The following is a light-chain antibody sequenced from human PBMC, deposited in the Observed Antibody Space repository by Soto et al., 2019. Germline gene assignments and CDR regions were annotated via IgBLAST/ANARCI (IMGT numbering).Light chain of an antibody. V-gene: IGKV3-11*01. Sequence: EVVLTQSPATLTLSPGERATLSCRASQSVRNFLAWYQQKPGQAPRLLIYEASNRSAGIPARFSGSGSGTDFTLTIRRLEPDDFGVYYCQQRTNWPRGTFGQGTNLEI. CDR2: EAS. CDR1: QSVRNF. CDR3: QQRTNWPRGT. J-gene: IGKJ2*02.